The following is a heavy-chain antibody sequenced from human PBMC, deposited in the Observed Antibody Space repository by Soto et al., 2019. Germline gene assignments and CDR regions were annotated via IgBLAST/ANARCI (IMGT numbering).Heavy chain of an antibody. CDR1: GFTFSSYG. Sequence: QVQLVESGGGVVQPGRSLRLSCAASGFTFSSYGMHWVRQAPGKGLEWVAVIWDDGSNKYYADSVKGRFTISRDNSKNTLHLQVNSLRAEDTAVYYCLVCALAEEGLDPWGQGSLVTVSS. V-gene: IGHV3-33*01. D-gene: IGHD2-8*01. CDR2: IWDDGSNK. CDR3: LVCALAEEGLDP. J-gene: IGHJ5*02.